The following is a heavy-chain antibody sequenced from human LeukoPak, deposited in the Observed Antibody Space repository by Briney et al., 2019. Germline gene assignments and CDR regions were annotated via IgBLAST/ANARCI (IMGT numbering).Heavy chain of an antibody. Sequence: PGGSLRLSCAASGFTFSSYSINSVRQAPGKGLEWVSSISSSSSYIYYADSVKGRFTISRDNAKNSLYLQMNSLRAEDTAVYYCAGSPSVIVDAEYFQHWGQGTLVTVSS. CDR2: ISSSSSYI. D-gene: IGHD1-26*01. CDR3: AGSPSVIVDAEYFQH. V-gene: IGHV3-21*01. CDR1: GFTFSSYS. J-gene: IGHJ1*01.